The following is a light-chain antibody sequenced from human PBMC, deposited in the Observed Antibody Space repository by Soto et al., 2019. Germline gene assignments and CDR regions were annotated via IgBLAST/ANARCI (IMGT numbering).Light chain of an antibody. Sequence: DIQMTQSPSSLSASVGDRVTITCRASQSITNYLNWYQHKPGKAPKLLIYTASTLQSGVPLRFSGSGSGTDFTLTISGLQPEDVATYYCQHSYSTPTFGQGTKVEI. CDR1: QSITNY. J-gene: IGKJ1*01. CDR3: QHSYSTPT. V-gene: IGKV1-39*01. CDR2: TAS.